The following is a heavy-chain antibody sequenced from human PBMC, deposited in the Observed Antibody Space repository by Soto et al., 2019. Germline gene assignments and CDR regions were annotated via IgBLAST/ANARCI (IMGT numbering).Heavy chain of an antibody. CDR3: ARVPLASGGRQRGNCDF. CDR2: SRNKANISTT. CDR1: GFSFSDHY. J-gene: IGHJ4*02. D-gene: IGHD2-15*01. V-gene: IGHV3-72*01. Sequence: GGSLRLSCAVSGFSFSDHYMDWVRQAPGKGLEWVGRSRNKANISTTEYAASVKGRFVISRDDSKTSMYLQMNSLKTEDTAVYYCARVPLASGGRQRGNCDFWGQGTLVTVSS.